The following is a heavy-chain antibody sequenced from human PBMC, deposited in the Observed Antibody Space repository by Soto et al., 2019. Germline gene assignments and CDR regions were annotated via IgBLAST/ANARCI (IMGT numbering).Heavy chain of an antibody. J-gene: IGHJ5*02. V-gene: IGHV3-21*01. CDR2: ISSSSSYI. D-gene: IGHD4-17*01. Sequence: EVQLVESGGGLVKPGGSLRLSYAASGFTFSSYSMNWVRQAPGKGLEWVSSISSSSSYIYYADSVKGRFTISRDNAKNSLYLQMNSLRAEDTAVYYCASGSHGVNNWFDPWGQGTLVTVSS. CDR3: ASGSHGVNNWFDP. CDR1: GFTFSSYS.